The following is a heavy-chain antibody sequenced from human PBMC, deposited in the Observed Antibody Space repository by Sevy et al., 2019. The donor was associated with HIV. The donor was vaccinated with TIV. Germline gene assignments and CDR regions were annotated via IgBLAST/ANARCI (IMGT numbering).Heavy chain of an antibody. D-gene: IGHD5-18*01. Sequence: GGSLRLSCAVSGFNFDRYAMNWVRQVPGKGLEWVSFISWNSQKTVYADSVQGRFSITRDNAKNSLFLQMNSLRPEDTAIYYCVKDKRGYSYGNPFDYWGQGTLVTVSS. CDR3: VKDKRGYSYGNPFDY. CDR2: ISWNSQKT. CDR1: GFNFDRYA. J-gene: IGHJ4*02. V-gene: IGHV3-9*01.